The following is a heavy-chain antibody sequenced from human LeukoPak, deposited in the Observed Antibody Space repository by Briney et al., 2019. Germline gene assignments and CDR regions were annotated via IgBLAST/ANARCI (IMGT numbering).Heavy chain of an antibody. CDR3: ARPQSSGNYFY. CDR1: GGSIKSTNTY. D-gene: IGHD1-26*01. J-gene: IGHJ4*02. CDR2: VDYSGSA. V-gene: IGHV4-39*01. Sequence: SETLSLTCTVSGGSIKSTNTYWGWIRQPPGKGLEWVGSVDYSGSAYYNPALKSRVTMSVDTSKNQFSLQLNSVTAADTAVYYCARPQSSGNYFYWGQGTLVTVSS.